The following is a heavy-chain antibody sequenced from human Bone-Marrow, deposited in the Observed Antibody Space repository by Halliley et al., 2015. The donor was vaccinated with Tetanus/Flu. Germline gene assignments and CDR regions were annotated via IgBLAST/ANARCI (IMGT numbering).Heavy chain of an antibody. CDR3: ARDSILGTSVTNSYYYGLDV. D-gene: IGHD7-27*01. CDR2: GGP. Sequence: GGPSSTPPLRSRVTISADTSKNQFSLKLCPVTAADTAVYYCARDSILGTSVTNSYYYGLDVWGQGATVTVSS. J-gene: IGHJ6*02. V-gene: IGHV4-31*02.